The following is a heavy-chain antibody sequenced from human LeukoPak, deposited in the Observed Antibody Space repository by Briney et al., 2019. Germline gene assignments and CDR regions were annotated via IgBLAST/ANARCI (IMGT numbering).Heavy chain of an antibody. Sequence: SETLSLTCTVSGGSIGSQYWSWIRQSPGKGLEWIGYIDPTGLTSYNPSLNSRVTISEDTSKNQFSLKVRSVTTADTAVYFCARQTPYHGNHYFDYWGQGTLVTVSS. CDR2: IDPTGLT. D-gene: IGHD1-14*01. V-gene: IGHV4-4*09. CDR3: ARQTPYHGNHYFDY. J-gene: IGHJ4*02. CDR1: GGSIGSQY.